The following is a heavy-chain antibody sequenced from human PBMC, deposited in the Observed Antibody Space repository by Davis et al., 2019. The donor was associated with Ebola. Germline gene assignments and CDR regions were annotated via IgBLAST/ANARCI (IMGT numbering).Heavy chain of an antibody. Sequence: SLRLSCAASGFTFDDYAMHWVRQAPGKGLEWVSGISWNSGSIGYADSVKGRFTISRDNAKNSLYLQMNSLRAEDTALYYCAKGRYQLLLSPGMDVWGQGTTVTVSS. CDR2: ISWNSGSI. CDR3: AKGRYQLLLSPGMDV. CDR1: GFTFDDYA. V-gene: IGHV3-9*01. J-gene: IGHJ6*02. D-gene: IGHD2-2*01.